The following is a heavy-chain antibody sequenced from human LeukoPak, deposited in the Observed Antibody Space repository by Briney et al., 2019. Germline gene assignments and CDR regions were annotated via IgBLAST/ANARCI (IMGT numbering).Heavy chain of an antibody. CDR2: IYYSGST. D-gene: IGHD6-6*01. J-gene: IGHJ4*02. CDR3: ARERSSSFSFDY. V-gene: IGHV4-39*07. Sequence: PSETLSLTCTVSGGSISSSSYYWGWIRQPPGKGLEWIGSIYYSGSTYYNPSLKSRVTISVDTSKNQFSLKLSSATAADTAVYYCARERSSSFSFDYWGQGTLVTVSS. CDR1: GGSISSSSYY.